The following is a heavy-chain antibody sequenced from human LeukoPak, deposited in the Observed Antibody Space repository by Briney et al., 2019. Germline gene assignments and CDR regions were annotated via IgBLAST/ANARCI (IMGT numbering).Heavy chain of an antibody. CDR1: GFTFSSYE. V-gene: IGHV3-48*03. CDR3: ARDQRYSSPSGGIDY. Sequence: GGSLRLSCAASGFTFSSYEMNWGRQAPGKGLEWVSYISSSGSTIYYADSVKGRFTISRDNAKNSLHLQMNSLRAEDTAVYYCARDQRYSSPSGGIDYWGQGTLVTVSS. D-gene: IGHD6-6*01. CDR2: ISSSGSTI. J-gene: IGHJ4*02.